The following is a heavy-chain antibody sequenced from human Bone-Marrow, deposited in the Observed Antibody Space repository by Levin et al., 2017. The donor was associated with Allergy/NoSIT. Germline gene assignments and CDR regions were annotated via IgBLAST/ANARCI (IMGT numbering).Heavy chain of an antibody. CDR1: GYTFTSYH. CDR3: ASGDCYSGSCYGPDWLDP. CDR2: INPNSGNT. Sequence: ASVKVSCKTSGYTFTSYHVYWVRQAPGQGLEYMGYINPNSGNTGYAQKFQGRATMTRNSSITTAYMKLSGLRFEDTAIYYCASGDCYSGSCYGPDWLDPWGQGTQVTVSS. J-gene: IGHJ5*02. V-gene: IGHV1-8*01. D-gene: IGHD2-15*01.